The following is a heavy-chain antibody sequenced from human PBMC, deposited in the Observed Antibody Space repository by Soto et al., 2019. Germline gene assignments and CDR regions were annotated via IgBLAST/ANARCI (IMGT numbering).Heavy chain of an antibody. J-gene: IGHJ6*03. D-gene: IGHD2-15*01. Sequence: ASVKVSCKVSGYTPTELSMHWVRQAPGKGLEWMGGFDPEDGETIYAQKFQGRVTMTEDTSTDTAYMELSSLRSEDTAVYYSASAWVVAGSQTPGYYYYYMDVRGKGTTVTVSS. CDR3: ASAWVVAGSQTPGYYYYYMDV. CDR1: GYTPTELS. CDR2: FDPEDGET. V-gene: IGHV1-24*01.